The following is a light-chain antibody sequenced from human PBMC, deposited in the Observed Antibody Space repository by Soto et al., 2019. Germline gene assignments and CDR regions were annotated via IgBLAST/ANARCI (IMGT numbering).Light chain of an antibody. Sequence: RVAKSPSTLSASLPHRVSLSWRASQRVNTCLAWYQQKPGKAPTLLIYDASSLQSGVPSRFSGSGSGTEFTLTISSLQPDDFATYYCQQYETFSGTFGPGTKVDIK. J-gene: IGKJ1*01. CDR3: QQYETFSGT. CDR2: DAS. CDR1: QRVNTC. V-gene: IGKV1-5*01.